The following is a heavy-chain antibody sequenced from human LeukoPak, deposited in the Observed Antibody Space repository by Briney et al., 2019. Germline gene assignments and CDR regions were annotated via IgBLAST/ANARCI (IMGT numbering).Heavy chain of an antibody. V-gene: IGHV3-9*01. D-gene: IGHD6-19*01. CDR2: IDWNSDNI. Sequence: PGGSLRLSCAASGFTFNYYAMHWVRQAPGKGLEWVASIDWNSDNIGYADSVKGRFTISRDNAQNSLYLHMNSLRVEDTAVYYCARSNGWYLDYWGQGTLVTVSS. J-gene: IGHJ4*02. CDR3: ARSNGWYLDY. CDR1: GFTFNYYA.